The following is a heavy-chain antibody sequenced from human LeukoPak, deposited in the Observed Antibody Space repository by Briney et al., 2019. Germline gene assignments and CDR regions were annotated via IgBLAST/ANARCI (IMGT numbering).Heavy chain of an antibody. CDR1: GYTFTGYY. V-gene: IGHV1-2*02. CDR2: INPNSGGT. Sequence: EASVKVSCKASGYTFTGYYMHWVRQAPGQGLEWMGWINPNSGGTNYAQKFQGRVTMTRDTSISTAYMELSRLRSDDTAVYYCARGLYSSSWTDYYYYGMDVWGQGTTVTVSS. CDR3: ARGLYSSSWTDYYYYGMDV. J-gene: IGHJ6*02. D-gene: IGHD6-13*01.